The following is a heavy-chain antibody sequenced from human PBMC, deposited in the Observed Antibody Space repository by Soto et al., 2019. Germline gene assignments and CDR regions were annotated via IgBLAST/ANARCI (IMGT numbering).Heavy chain of an antibody. CDR2: IIPIFGTA. V-gene: IGHV1-69*06. J-gene: IGHJ4*02. CDR3: ARGYDYDILAGSSYYFDY. CDR1: GGTFSSYA. D-gene: IGHD3-9*01. Sequence: SVKVSCKASGGTFSSYAISWVRQAPGQGLEWMGGIIPIFGTANYAQKFQGRVTITADKSTSTAYMELSSLRSEDTAVYYCARGYDYDILAGSSYYFDYWGQGTLVTVSS.